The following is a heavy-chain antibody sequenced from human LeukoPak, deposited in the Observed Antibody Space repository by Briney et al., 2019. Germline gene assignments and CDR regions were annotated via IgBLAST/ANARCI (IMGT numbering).Heavy chain of an antibody. CDR1: GYTFTSYY. D-gene: IGHD4-17*01. J-gene: IGHJ4*02. CDR3: ARAYGDLDY. V-gene: IGHV1-8*02. CDR2: MNLKSGNT. Sequence: ASVKVSCKASGYTFTSYYMHWVRQAPGQGLEWMGWMNLKSGNTGHAQKFQGRVTMTRDTSISTAYMELSSLTSDDTAVYYCARAYGDLDYWGQGTLVTVSS.